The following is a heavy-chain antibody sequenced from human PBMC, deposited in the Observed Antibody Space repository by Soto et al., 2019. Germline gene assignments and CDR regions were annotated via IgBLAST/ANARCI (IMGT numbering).Heavy chain of an antibody. CDR1: GDSVSSNSAA. D-gene: IGHD6-19*01. CDR3: AREYSSGWYPIWAFDI. Sequence: SQTLSLTCAISGDSVSSNSAALNWIRQSPSRGLEWLGRTYYRSKWYNDYAVSVKSRITINPDTSKNQFSLQLNSVTPEDTAVYYCAREYSSGWYPIWAFDIWGQGTMVTVS. V-gene: IGHV6-1*01. J-gene: IGHJ3*02. CDR2: TYYRSKWYN.